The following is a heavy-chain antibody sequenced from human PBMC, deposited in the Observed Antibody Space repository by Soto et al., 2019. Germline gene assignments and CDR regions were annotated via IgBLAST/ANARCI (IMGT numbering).Heavy chain of an antibody. CDR1: GYSFTIYW. CDR2: IYPGDSDT. CDR3: ARHTYYSGRPTTVNPSDY. Sequence: PGESLKISCKGSGYSFTIYWIGWVRQMPGKGLEWMGIIYPGDSDTRYSPPFQGQVTISADKSISTAYLQWSSLKASDTAMYYCARHTYYSGRPTTVNPSDYWGQGTLVTVSS. J-gene: IGHJ4*02. V-gene: IGHV5-51*01. D-gene: IGHD1-26*01.